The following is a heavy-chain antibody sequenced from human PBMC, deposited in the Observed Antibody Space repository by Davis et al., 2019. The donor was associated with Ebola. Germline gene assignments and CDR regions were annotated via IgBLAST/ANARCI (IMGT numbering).Heavy chain of an antibody. CDR1: GYTLTELS. D-gene: IGHD6-19*01. Sequence: ASVKVSCKVSGYTLTELSMHWVRQAPGKGLEWMGGSDPEDGDSIYPQKFQGRVTMTEDTSIDTAHMELSSLRFEDTAVYYCAAEWREAVGFDYWGQGTLVTVSS. CDR3: AAEWREAVGFDY. V-gene: IGHV1-24*01. J-gene: IGHJ4*02. CDR2: SDPEDGDS.